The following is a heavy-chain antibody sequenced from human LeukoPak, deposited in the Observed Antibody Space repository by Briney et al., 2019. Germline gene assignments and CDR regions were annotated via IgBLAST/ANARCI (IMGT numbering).Heavy chain of an antibody. J-gene: IGHJ4*02. CDR2: ISDTGFVT. CDR1: GFTFTDYY. V-gene: IGHV3-11*01. Sequence: GGSLRLSCAASGFTFTDYYMTWIRQAPGKGLEWVSYISDTGFVTYYGDSVKGRFTISRDNSKNSLFLQMNSLRTEDTAVYYCARGKYCTYASCYLIDDWGQGTLVTVSS. CDR3: ARGKYCTYASCYLIDD. D-gene: IGHD2-8*01.